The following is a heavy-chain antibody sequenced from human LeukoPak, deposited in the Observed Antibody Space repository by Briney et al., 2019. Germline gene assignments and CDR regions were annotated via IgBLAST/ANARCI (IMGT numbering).Heavy chain of an antibody. J-gene: IGHJ3*02. CDR1: GGSFSGYY. CDR3: ARGSLGHDAFDI. Sequence: SSGTLSLTCAVYGGSFSGYYWSWIRQPPGKGLEWIGEINHSGSTNYNPSLKSRVTISVDTSKNQFSLKLSSVTAADTAVYYCARGSLGHDAFDIWGQGTMVTVSS. CDR2: INHSGST. V-gene: IGHV4-34*01.